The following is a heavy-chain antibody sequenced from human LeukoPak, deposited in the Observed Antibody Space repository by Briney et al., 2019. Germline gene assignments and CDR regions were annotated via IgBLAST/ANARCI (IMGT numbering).Heavy chain of an antibody. J-gene: IGHJ3*02. CDR2: ISGSGGST. CDR3: ARSIYASGSFYTFDI. CDR1: GFTFSSYA. Sequence: GGSLRLSCAASGFTFSSYAMSWVRQAPGKAPEWVSGISGSGGSTYSADSVKGRFTISRDNSKDTLYLQMNTLRAEDTAVYYCARSIYASGSFYTFDIWGQGTMVTVSS. D-gene: IGHD3-10*01. V-gene: IGHV3-23*01.